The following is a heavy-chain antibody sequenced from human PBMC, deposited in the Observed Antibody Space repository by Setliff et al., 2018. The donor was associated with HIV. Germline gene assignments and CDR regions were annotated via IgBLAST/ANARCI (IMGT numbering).Heavy chain of an antibody. Sequence: SETLSLTCSVSGDSITHYYWNWIRQPPGKGLEWIGNIFDSENNSYNPSLKSRVSMSVDTSKNQFSLRLTSVTAADTAVYYCARQITSVTPEMLVVNDAFEVWGQGKMVT. J-gene: IGHJ3*01. V-gene: IGHV4-59*01. CDR1: GDSITHYY. CDR2: IFDSENN. CDR3: ARQITSVTPEMLVVNDAFEV. D-gene: IGHD4-17*01.